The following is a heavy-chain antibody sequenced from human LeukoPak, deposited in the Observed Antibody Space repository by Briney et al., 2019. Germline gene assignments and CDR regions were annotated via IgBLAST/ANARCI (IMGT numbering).Heavy chain of an antibody. Sequence: PSETLSLTCTVSGGSISSGGYYWSWIRQHPGKGLEWIGYIYYSGSTYYNPSLKSRVTISVDTSKNQFSLKLSSVTAADTAVYYCARDIGYYDSSGYYGQMLDYWGQGTLVTVSS. CDR3: ARDIGYYDSSGYYGQMLDY. J-gene: IGHJ4*02. D-gene: IGHD3-22*01. V-gene: IGHV4-31*03. CDR2: IYYSGST. CDR1: GGSISSGGYY.